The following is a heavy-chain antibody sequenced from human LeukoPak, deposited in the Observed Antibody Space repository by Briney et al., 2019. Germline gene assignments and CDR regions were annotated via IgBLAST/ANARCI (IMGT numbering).Heavy chain of an antibody. Sequence: GGSLRLSCATSGFIFSNYWMSWVRQAPGKGLEWVANIKQDGSETYYVDSVKGRFTISRDNAKNSLYLQMNSLRAEDTAVYYCARDLYRIVVVPHYFDYWGQGTLVTVSS. CDR3: ARDLYRIVVVPHYFDY. J-gene: IGHJ4*02. CDR1: GFIFSNYW. D-gene: IGHD3-22*01. CDR2: IKQDGSET. V-gene: IGHV3-7*01.